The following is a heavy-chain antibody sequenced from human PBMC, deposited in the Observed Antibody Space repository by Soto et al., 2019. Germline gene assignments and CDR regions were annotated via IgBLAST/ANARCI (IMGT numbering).Heavy chain of an antibody. D-gene: IGHD4-17*01. CDR1: GFTFSSYA. J-gene: IGHJ4*02. CDR2: ISYDGSNK. V-gene: IGHV3-30-3*01. Sequence: QVQLVESGGGVVQPGRSLRLSCAASGFTFSSYAMHWVRQAPGKGLEWVAVISYDGSNKYYADSVKGRFTISRDNSKNPLYLQMNSLRAEDTAVYYCAREVGKADGPDYWGQGTLVTVSS. CDR3: AREVGKADGPDY.